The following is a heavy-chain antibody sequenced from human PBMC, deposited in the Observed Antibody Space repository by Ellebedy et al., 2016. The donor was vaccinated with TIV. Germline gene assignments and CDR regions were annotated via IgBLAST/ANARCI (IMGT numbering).Heavy chain of an antibody. CDR1: GFTFSSYS. V-gene: IGHV3-21*06. D-gene: IGHD3-3*01. Sequence: GESLKISCAASGFTFSSYSMNWVRQAPGKGLEWVATIDFSGTGTYYADSVKGRFIISRDNTKNLVFLQMNSLGVEDTAVYYCARDGSEWSRDHWGQGTLVTVSS. CDR2: IDFSGTGT. CDR3: ARDGSEWSRDH. J-gene: IGHJ4*02.